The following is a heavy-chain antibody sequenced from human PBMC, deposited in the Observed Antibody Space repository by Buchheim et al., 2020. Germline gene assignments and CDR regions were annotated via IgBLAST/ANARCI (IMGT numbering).Heavy chain of an antibody. J-gene: IGHJ6*02. Sequence: QVQLVRSGAEVKKPGASVKVSCKASGYTFSSYYMYWVRQAPGQGLEWMGIINPSGGSTSYAQKFQGRVTMTRDTSTSTVYMELSSLRSEDTAVYYCARDSTRISYYDTLTISGMDVWGQGTT. D-gene: IGHD3-9*01. V-gene: IGHV1-46*01. CDR1: GYTFSSYY. CDR3: ARDSTRISYYDTLTISGMDV. CDR2: INPSGGST.